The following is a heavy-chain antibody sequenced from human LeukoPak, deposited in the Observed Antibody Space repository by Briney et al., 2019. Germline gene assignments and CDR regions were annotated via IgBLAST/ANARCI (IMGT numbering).Heavy chain of an antibody. CDR2: IYADGYT. Sequence: GGTLSLSRAASGISVSNDYMSWVREAPGKGREGVSAIYADGYTRDAASVKGRFSISRHNSKNTVYLQMDNLRPEDTAVYYCARDRRGEKDLDVWGPGTMVTVSS. CDR1: GISVSNDY. V-gene: IGHV3-53*04. J-gene: IGHJ3*01. CDR3: ARDRRGEKDLDV.